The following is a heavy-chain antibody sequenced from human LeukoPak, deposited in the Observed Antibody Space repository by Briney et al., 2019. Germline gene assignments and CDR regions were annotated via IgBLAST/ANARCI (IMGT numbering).Heavy chain of an antibody. J-gene: IGHJ4*02. CDR2: ISSSGVTI. CDR3: ARRGSGYSFDY. CDR1: GFTFSDYY. V-gene: IGHV3-11*04. D-gene: IGHD3-22*01. Sequence: GGSLRLSCAASGFTFSDYYMNWVRQAPGKGLEWVSYISSSGVTIYYADSVKGRFTVSRDNAKDSLYLQMNSLRAEDTAVYYCARRGSGYSFDYWGQGTLVTVSS.